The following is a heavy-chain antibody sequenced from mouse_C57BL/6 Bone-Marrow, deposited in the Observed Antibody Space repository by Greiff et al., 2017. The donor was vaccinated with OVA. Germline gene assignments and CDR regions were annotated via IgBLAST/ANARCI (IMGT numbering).Heavy chain of an antibody. Sequence: QVQLKQSGAELARPGASVKLSCKASGYTFTSYGISWVKQRTGQGLEWIGEIYPRSGNTYYNEKFKGKATLTADKSSSTAYMELRSLTSEDSAVYFCAIWKFAYWGQGTLVTVSA. CDR3: AIWKFAY. CDR1: GYTFTSYG. J-gene: IGHJ3*01. CDR2: IYPRSGNT. D-gene: IGHD1-1*02. V-gene: IGHV1-81*01.